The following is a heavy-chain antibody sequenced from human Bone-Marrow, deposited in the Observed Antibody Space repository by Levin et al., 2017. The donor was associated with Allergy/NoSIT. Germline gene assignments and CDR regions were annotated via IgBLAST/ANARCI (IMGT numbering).Heavy chain of an antibody. J-gene: IGHJ3*01. D-gene: IGHD4-17*01. CDR2: ISARGGNT. Sequence: LSLTCAASGFTFSTYAMTWVRQAPGKGLEWVSGISARGGNTYYADSVKGRFNISRDNSKSTLYLQLNSLRADDTALYYCAKTRTYGDPLDALDLWGQGTMVSVSS. CDR3: AKTRTYGDPLDALDL. V-gene: IGHV3-23*01. CDR1: GFTFSTYA.